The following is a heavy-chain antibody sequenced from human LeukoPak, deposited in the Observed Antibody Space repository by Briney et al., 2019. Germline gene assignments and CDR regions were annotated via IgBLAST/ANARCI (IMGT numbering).Heavy chain of an antibody. CDR2: IDSDGSTT. D-gene: IGHD5-18*01. J-gene: IGHJ4*02. V-gene: IGHV3-74*01. CDR3: ARVPPGDSYGNY. Sequence: PGGPLRLSCAASGFTFSSYWMHWVRQAPGKGLVWVSRIDSDGSTTKYADSVKGRFTISRDNAKNTLYLQMNGLRAEDTAVYYCARVPPGDSYGNYWGQGTLVTVSS. CDR1: GFTFSSYW.